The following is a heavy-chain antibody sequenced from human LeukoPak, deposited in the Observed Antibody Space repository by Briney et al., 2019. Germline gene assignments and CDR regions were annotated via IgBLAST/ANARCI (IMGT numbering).Heavy chain of an antibody. CDR1: GYTFTSYY. Sequence: ASVKVSCKASGYTFTSYYMHWVRQAPGQGLEWMGIINPSGGSTSYAQRFQGRVTMTRDTSTSTVYMELSSLRSEDTAVYYCARATVVTHDAFDIWGQGTMVTVSS. CDR3: ARATVVTHDAFDI. CDR2: INPSGGST. J-gene: IGHJ3*02. D-gene: IGHD4-23*01. V-gene: IGHV1-46*01.